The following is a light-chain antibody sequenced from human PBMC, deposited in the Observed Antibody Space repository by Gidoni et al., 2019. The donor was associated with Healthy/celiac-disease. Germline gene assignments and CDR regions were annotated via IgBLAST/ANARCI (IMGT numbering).Light chain of an antibody. CDR2: AAA. CDR3: QQSYSTPRWT. J-gene: IGKJ1*01. Sequence: DIQLTPSPSSLSASVGDSVTITCRASQRISSNLNWYHQKPGKAPKLLIYAAASLQSGGPSRFIGSGSGTDFTLTISSLQPEDFATYYCQQSYSTPRWTFGQGTKVEIK. V-gene: IGKV1-39*01. CDR1: QRISSN.